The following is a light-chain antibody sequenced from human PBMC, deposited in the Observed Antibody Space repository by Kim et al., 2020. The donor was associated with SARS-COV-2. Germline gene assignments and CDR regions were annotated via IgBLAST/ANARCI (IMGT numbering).Light chain of an antibody. V-gene: IGKV3-20*01. CDR2: GAS. J-gene: IGKJ4*01. Sequence: ETVLTQSPGTLSLSPGERATLSCRASQIVSINYLAWYQQKPGQAPRLVIYGASSRATGIPDRFSGSGSGTDFTLTISRLEPEDFAVYYCQQYGNSPLTFGGGTKVDIK. CDR1: QIVSINY. CDR3: QQYGNSPLT.